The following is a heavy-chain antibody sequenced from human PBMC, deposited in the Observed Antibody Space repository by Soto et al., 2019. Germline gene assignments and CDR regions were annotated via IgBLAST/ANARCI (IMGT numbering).Heavy chain of an antibody. J-gene: IGHJ6*02. D-gene: IGHD2-2*01. Sequence: ASVKVSCKAPGYTFSSYDLNWVRQATGQGLEWMGWMNPNNGNTGYAQKFQGRVTMTRNTATATAYLELTSLRSDDSAVYFCGRGPSPRAPAGGTPYYYAMDVWGQGTTVTVSS. CDR2: MNPNNGNT. V-gene: IGHV1-8*01. CDR1: GYTFSSYD. CDR3: GRGPSPRAPAGGTPYYYAMDV.